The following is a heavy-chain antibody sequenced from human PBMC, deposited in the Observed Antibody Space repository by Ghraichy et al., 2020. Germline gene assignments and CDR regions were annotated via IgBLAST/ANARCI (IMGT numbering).Heavy chain of an antibody. V-gene: IGHV4-34*01. D-gene: IGHD1-26*01. CDR2: INHSGST. Sequence: SETLSLTCAVYGGSFSGYYWSWIRQPPGKGLEWIGEINHSGSTNYNPSLKSRVTISVDTSKNQFSLKLSSVTAADTAVYYCARRSRIKNFDYWGQGTLVTVSS. CDR3: ARRSRIKNFDY. CDR1: GGSFSGYY. J-gene: IGHJ4*02.